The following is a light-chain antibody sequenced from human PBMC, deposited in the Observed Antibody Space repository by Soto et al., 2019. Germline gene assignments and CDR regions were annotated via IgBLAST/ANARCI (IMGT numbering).Light chain of an antibody. CDR1: PSMSGW. J-gene: IGKJ5*01. CDR2: KAC. V-gene: IGKV1-5*03. Sequence: IQMTQSPSTLSATVGDRVTITCRSRPSMSGWLAWYQEKAVKAPNLLIYKACRLESGGPARFSGSGSGTESPLTITSLQPDDFGSYSCHQYHTFFPPFGQGTRLE. CDR3: HQYHTFFPP.